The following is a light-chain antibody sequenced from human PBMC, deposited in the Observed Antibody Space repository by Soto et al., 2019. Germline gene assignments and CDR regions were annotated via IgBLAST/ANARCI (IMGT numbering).Light chain of an antibody. J-gene: IGLJ1*01. Sequence: QSVLSQPASVSGSPGQTITISCTGTSTDVGGYNAVSWYQHHPGKAPKLIIYEVTHRPSGVSDRFSASKSGNTASLTISGLQAEDEADYYCNSFRVSHLYVFG. CDR3: NSFRVSHLYV. V-gene: IGLV2-14*01. CDR2: EVT. CDR1: STDVGGYNA.